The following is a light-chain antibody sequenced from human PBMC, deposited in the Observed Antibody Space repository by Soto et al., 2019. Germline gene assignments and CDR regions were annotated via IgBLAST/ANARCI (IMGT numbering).Light chain of an antibody. Sequence: QSALTQPPSVSGAPGQRVTISCTGSSSNIGAVYAVHWYQQLPGSAPELLIYDNNYRPSGVPDRFSGSKSGTSASLAITGLQAEDEADYYCQSYDNSLSGLYVFGTGTKVTVL. CDR3: QSYDNSLSGLYV. V-gene: IGLV1-40*01. CDR2: DNN. J-gene: IGLJ1*01. CDR1: SSNIGAVYA.